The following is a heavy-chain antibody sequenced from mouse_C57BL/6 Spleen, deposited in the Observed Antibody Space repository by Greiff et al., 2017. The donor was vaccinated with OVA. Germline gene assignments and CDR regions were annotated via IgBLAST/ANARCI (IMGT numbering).Heavy chain of an antibody. CDR3: TCDYYAMDY. Sequence: EVMLVESGGGLVQPGGSMKLSCVASGFTFSNYWMNWVRQSPEKGLEWVAQIRLKSDNYATHYAASVKGRFTISRDDSKSSVYLQMNNLRAEDTGIYYCTCDYYAMDYWGQGTSVTVSS. CDR1: GFTFSNYW. J-gene: IGHJ4*01. V-gene: IGHV6-3*01. CDR2: IRLKSDNYAT.